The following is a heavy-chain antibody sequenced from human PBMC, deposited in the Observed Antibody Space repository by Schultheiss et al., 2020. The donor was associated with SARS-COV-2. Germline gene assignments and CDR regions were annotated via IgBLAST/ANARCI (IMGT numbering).Heavy chain of an antibody. V-gene: IGHV3-23*01. Sequence: GESLKISCVVSGFTFIIHWMYWVRQDPGKGLVWVSAISGSGGSTYYADSVKGRFTISRDNSKNTLYLQMDNLRAEDTAVYYCAKEHSSSSLWYFDSWGQGTLVTVSS. D-gene: IGHD6-6*01. J-gene: IGHJ4*02. CDR1: GFTFIIHW. CDR2: ISGSGGST. CDR3: AKEHSSSSLWYFDS.